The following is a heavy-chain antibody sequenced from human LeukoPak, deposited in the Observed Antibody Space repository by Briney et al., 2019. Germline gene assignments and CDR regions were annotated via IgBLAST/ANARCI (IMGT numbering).Heavy chain of an antibody. CDR1: GYTFTSYD. CDR2: MNPNSGNT. CDR3: AILWFGETPEES. J-gene: IGHJ5*02. D-gene: IGHD3-10*01. V-gene: IGHV1-8*01. Sequence: GASVKVSCKASGYTFTSYDINWVRQATGQGLEWMGWMNPNSGNTGYAQKFQGRVTMTRNTSISTVYMELSSLRSEDTAVYYCAILWFGETPEESWGQGTLVTVSS.